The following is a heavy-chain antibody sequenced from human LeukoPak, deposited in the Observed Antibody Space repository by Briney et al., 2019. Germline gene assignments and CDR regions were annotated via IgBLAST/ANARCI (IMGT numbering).Heavy chain of an antibody. CDR2: IYSGGST. D-gene: IGHD6-19*01. CDR3: ARPGPVAGTGLDY. J-gene: IGHJ4*02. Sequence: GGSLRLSCAASGFIVSSNYMSWVRQAPGKGLEWVSVIYSGGSTYYADSVKGRFTISRDNSKNTLYLQMNSLRAEDTAVYYCARPGPVAGTGLDYWGQGTLVTVSS. CDR1: GFIVSSNY. V-gene: IGHV3-66*04.